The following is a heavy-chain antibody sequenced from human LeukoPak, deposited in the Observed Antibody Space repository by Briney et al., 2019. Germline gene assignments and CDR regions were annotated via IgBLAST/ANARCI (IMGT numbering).Heavy chain of an antibody. CDR3: ARDSRTLPCSSTGCYYFDY. V-gene: IGHV3-21*01. J-gene: IGHJ4*02. Sequence: PGGSLRLSCAASGFTFSSYSMNWVRQAPGKGLEWVSSISSSSSYIYYADSVKGRFTISRDNAKNSLYLQMNSLRAEDTAVYYCARDSRTLPCSSTGCYYFDYWGQGTLVTVSS. CDR1: GFTFSSYS. CDR2: ISSSSSYI. D-gene: IGHD2-2*01.